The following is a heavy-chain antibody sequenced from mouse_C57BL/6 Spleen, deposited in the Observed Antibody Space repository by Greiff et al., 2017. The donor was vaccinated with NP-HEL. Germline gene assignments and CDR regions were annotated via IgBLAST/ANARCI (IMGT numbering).Heavy chain of an antibody. CDR2: IYPGDGDT. D-gene: IGHD1-1*02. Sequence: QVQLKESGPELVKPGASVKISCKASGYAFSSSWMNWVKQRPGKGLEWIGRIYPGDGDTNYNGKFKGKATLTADKSSSTAYMQLSSLTSEDSAVYFCARGGWYDYFDYWGQGTTLTVSS. V-gene: IGHV1-82*01. J-gene: IGHJ2*01. CDR1: GYAFSSSW. CDR3: ARGGWYDYFDY.